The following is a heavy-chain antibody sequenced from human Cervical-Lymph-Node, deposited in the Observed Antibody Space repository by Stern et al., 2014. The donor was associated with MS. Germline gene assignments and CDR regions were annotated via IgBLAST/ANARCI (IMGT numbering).Heavy chain of an antibody. CDR2: ISSGGSTT. D-gene: IGHD6-19*01. J-gene: IGHJ5*02. V-gene: IGHV3-11*01. CDR3: ASVGIGWRNYFDP. CDR1: GFTFSDNY. Sequence: VQLVESGGGLVKPGGSLRLSCAASGFTFSDNYMHWIRQAPAPGLERVSLISSGGSTTYYADSVKGRFTISRDNTKNSLYLEMNSLRAEDTAVYYCASVGIGWRNYFDPWGQGTLVTVSS.